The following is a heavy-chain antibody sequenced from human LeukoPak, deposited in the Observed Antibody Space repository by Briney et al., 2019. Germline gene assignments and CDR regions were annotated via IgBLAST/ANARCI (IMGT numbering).Heavy chain of an antibody. CDR1: GFTFSSYG. J-gene: IGHJ4*02. CDR3: AKERCSGGSCSTTPDY. V-gene: IGHV3-30*02. CDR2: IRYDGNNK. Sequence: PGGSLRLSCAASGFTFSSYGMDWVRQAPGKGLEWVAFIRYDGNNKDYADSVKGRFTISRDNSKNTLFLQMNSLRVEDTAVYYCAKERCSGGSCSTTPDYWGQGTLVTVSS. D-gene: IGHD2-15*01.